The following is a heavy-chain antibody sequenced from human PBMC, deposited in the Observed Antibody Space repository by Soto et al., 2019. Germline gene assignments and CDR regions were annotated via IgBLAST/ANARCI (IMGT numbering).Heavy chain of an antibody. D-gene: IGHD1-26*01. V-gene: IGHV3-30*18. CDR1: GFTFINYG. CDR3: AKQESGSYFDF. J-gene: IGHJ4*01. Sequence: GGSLRLSCVVSGFTFINYGMHWCGHSPGEGRQWVAVISYDGRDEQYADSVKGRFIVSRDNSKNTVYLQMNSLRLEDTAVYSCAKQESGSYFDFWGHGTLVTVSS. CDR2: ISYDGRDE.